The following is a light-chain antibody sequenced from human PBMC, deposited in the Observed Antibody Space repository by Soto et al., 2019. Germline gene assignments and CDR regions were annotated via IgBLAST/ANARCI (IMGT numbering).Light chain of an antibody. CDR2: DAS. CDR3: QHTRT. CDR1: QNINNW. Sequence: DFQMTQSPSTLSASVGDRVTITCRASQNINNWVAWYQQKPGKAPKFLIYDASTLQRWVPSRFSGSGFGTEFSLTISSLQPDDFGSYYCQHTRTFGQGTTVEIK. J-gene: IGKJ1*01. V-gene: IGKV1-5*01.